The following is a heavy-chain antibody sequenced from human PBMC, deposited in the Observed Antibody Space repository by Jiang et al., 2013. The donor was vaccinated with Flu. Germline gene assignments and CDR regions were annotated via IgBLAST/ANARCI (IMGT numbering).Heavy chain of an antibody. Sequence: SGAEVKKPGASVKVSCKASGYTFTGYYMHWVRQAPGQGLEWMGWINPNSGGTNYAQKFQGRVTMTRDTSISTAYMELSRLRSDDTAVYYCARDRPHCGGDCPSTDYGMDVWGQGTTVTVSS. J-gene: IGHJ6*02. CDR3: ARDRPHCGGDCPSTDYGMDV. CDR1: GYTFTGYY. V-gene: IGHV1-2*02. CDR2: INPNSGGT. D-gene: IGHD2-21*02.